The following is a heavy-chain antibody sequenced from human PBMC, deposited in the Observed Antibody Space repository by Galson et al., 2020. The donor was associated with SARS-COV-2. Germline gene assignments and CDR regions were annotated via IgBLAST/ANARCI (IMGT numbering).Heavy chain of an antibody. CDR3: ARVEYCSSTSCPTCFDY. CDR2: IYYSGST. CDR1: GGSISSGDYY. V-gene: IGHV4-30-4*08. D-gene: IGHD2-2*01. J-gene: IGHJ4*02. Sequence: SETLSLTCTVSGGSISSGDYYWSWIRQPPGKGLEWIGYIYYSGSTYYNPSLKSRVTISVDTSKNQFSLKLSSVTAADTAVYYCARVEYCSSTSCPTCFDYWGQGTLVTVSS.